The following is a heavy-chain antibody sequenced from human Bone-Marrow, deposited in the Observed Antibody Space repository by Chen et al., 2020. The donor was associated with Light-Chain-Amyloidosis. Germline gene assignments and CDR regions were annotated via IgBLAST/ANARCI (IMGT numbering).Heavy chain of an antibody. V-gene: IGHV1-2*04. D-gene: IGHD4-17*01. CDR2: INPNSGGT. J-gene: IGHJ6*02. Sequence: QVQLVQSGAEVKKPGASVKVSCKASGYTFTGYYMHWVRQAPGQGLEWMGWINPNSGGTNYAQKFQGWVTMTRDTPISTAYMELSRLRSDDTAVYYCARGEVTTSFYYYGMDVWGQGTTVTVSS. CDR1: GYTFTGYY. CDR3: ARGEVTTSFYYYGMDV.